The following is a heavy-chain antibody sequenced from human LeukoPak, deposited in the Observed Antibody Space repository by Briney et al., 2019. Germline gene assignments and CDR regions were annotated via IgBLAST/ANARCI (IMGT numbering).Heavy chain of an antibody. Sequence: SETLSLTCTVSGGSISNYYWSWIRQPPGKGLEWIGYIYYSGSTNYNPSLKSRVTISVDTSKNQFSLKLSSVTAADTAVYYCASSTSYYDSSGYLADYWGQGTLVTVSS. J-gene: IGHJ4*02. CDR1: GGSISNYY. V-gene: IGHV4-59*08. CDR3: ASSTSYYDSSGYLADY. D-gene: IGHD3-22*01. CDR2: IYYSGST.